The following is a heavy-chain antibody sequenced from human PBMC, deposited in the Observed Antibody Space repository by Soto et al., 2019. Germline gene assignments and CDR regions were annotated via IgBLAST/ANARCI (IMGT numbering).Heavy chain of an antibody. CDR3: ARGRYCLTGRCLPNWFDS. J-gene: IGHJ5*01. CDR2: IYKSATT. V-gene: IGHV4-30-4*01. Sequence: KTSETLSLTCSVSGDSISTVDYFWAWVRQPPGQALEYIGYIYKSATTYYNPSFESRVAISLDTSKSQFSLNVTSLTAADTAVYFCARGRYCLTGRCLPNWFDSWGQGTLVTVSS. CDR1: GDSISTVDYF. D-gene: IGHD2-15*01.